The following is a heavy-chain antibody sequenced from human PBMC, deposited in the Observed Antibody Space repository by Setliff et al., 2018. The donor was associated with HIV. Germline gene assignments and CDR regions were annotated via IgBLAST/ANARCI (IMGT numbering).Heavy chain of an antibody. D-gene: IGHD1-7*01. V-gene: IGHV4-59*11. Sequence: SETLSLTCSISGATIHYHCWSWIRQPPGKGLEWIGYVDYSGDTEYNPSLQSRATISRDPSKSQVSLNLNSATAADTAVYYCTRGPGGTVPKPLEAFDVWGRGAVVT. CDR2: VDYSGDT. CDR1: GATIHYHC. CDR3: TRGPGGTVPKPLEAFDV. J-gene: IGHJ3*01.